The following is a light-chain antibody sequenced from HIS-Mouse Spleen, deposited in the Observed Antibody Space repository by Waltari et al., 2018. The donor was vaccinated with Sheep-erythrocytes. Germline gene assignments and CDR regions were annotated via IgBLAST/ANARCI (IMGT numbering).Light chain of an antibody. J-gene: IGLJ3*02. Sequence: QSALTQPPSASGSPGQSVTISCTGTSSDVGGYNYVPWYQQHPGKAPKLMIYEVSKRPSGVPVRFSGSRSGNTDSLTVSGLQAEDEADYCCSSYAGSNNGVFGGGTKLTVL. CDR3: SSYAGSNNGV. V-gene: IGLV2-8*01. CDR1: SSDVGGYNY. CDR2: EVS.